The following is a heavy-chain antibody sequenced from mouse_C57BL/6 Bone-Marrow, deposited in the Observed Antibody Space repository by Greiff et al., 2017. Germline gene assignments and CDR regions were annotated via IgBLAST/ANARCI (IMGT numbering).Heavy chain of an antibody. CDR1: GYNFTSYW. D-gene: IGHD2-3*01. V-gene: IGHV1-69*01. J-gene: IGHJ3*01. CDR3: AREGDGYPAWFAY. CDR2: IDPSDSYT. Sequence: VKLQQPGAELVMPGASVKLSCKASGYNFTSYWMHWVKQRPGQGLEWIGEIDPSDSYTNYNQKFKGKSTLTVDKSSSTAYMQLSSLTSEASAVYYCAREGDGYPAWFAYWGQGTLVTVSA.